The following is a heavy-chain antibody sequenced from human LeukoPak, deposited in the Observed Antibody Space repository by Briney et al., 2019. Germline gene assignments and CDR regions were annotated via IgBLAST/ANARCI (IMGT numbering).Heavy chain of an antibody. CDR2: MNTNSGNR. Sequence: ASVKVSCKASGYTFTSYDINWMRQATGQGLEWMGWMNTNSGNRGYAQKFQGRVTMTRNTSISTAYMELSSLRSEDTAVYYCARAKLGYCSSTSCYTVYYYYYYMDVWGKGTTVTVSS. CDR3: ARAKLGYCSSTSCYTVYYYYYYMDV. J-gene: IGHJ6*03. V-gene: IGHV1-8*01. CDR1: GYTFTSYD. D-gene: IGHD2-2*02.